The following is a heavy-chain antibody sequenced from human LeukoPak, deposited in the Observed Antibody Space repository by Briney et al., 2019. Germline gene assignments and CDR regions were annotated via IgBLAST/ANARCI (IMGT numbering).Heavy chain of an antibody. Sequence: SETLSLTCAVYGGSFSGYYWSWIRQPPEKGLEWIGEINHSGSTNYNPSLKSRVTISVDTSKNQFSLKLSSVTAADTAVYYCARHGGGRYFDWLFAPKAYYFDYWGQGTLVTVSS. V-gene: IGHV4-34*01. J-gene: IGHJ4*02. CDR3: ARHGGGRYFDWLFAPKAYYFDY. CDR2: INHSGST. D-gene: IGHD3-9*01. CDR1: GGSFSGYY.